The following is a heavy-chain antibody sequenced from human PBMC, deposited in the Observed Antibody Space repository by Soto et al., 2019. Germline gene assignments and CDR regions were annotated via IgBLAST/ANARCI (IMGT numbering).Heavy chain of an antibody. Sequence: GGSLRLSCAASGFTFSSYAMHWVRQAPGKGLEWVAVISYDGSNKYYADSVKVRFTISRDNSKNTLYLQMNSLRAEDTAVYYCARDLGRFLEWLLSAHGGNYYYYYGMDVWGQGTTVTVSS. CDR3: ARDLGRFLEWLLSAHGGNYYYYYGMDV. CDR1: GFTFSSYA. V-gene: IGHV3-30-3*01. D-gene: IGHD3-3*01. CDR2: ISYDGSNK. J-gene: IGHJ6*02.